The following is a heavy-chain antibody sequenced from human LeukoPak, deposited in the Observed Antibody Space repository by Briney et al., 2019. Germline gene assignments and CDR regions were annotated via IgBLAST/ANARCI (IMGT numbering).Heavy chain of an antibody. CDR3: ARHSGSGSLSRPFDP. CDR2: VYYTGST. J-gene: IGHJ5*02. V-gene: IGHV4-39*01. Sequence: SETLSLTCSVSGPSVTIGGFYWGWLRQPPGKGLEWVATVYYTGSTYYNPSLKSRVTISIDTSKNQFSLSLRSLIAADTAVYYCARHSGSGSLSRPFDPWGQGTLVTVSS. CDR1: GPSVTIGGFY. D-gene: IGHD3-10*01.